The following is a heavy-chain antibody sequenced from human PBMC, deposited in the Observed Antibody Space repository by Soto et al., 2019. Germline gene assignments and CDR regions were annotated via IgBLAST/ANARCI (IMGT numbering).Heavy chain of an antibody. CDR2: ISWNSGSI. D-gene: IGHD3-16*02. CDR3: AKDAFPFDGELSLYRSLGGSYYFDY. CDR1: GFTFDDYA. V-gene: IGHV3-9*01. Sequence: GGSLRLSCAASGFTFDDYAMHWVRQAPGKGLEWVSGISWNSGSIGYADSVKGRFTISRDNAKNSLYLQMNSLRAEETALYYCAKDAFPFDGELSLYRSLGGSYYFDYWGQGTLVTVSS. J-gene: IGHJ4*02.